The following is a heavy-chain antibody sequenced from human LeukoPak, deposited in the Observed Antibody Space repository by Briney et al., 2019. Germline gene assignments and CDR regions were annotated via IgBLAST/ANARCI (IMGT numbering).Heavy chain of an antibody. CDR2: INSDGSST. V-gene: IGHV3-74*01. CDR1: VFPFSSYW. Sequence: QPGGSLRLSCAASVFPFSSYWMHWVRQAPGKGLVWVSRINSDGSSTSYADSVKGRFTIYRENAKNTLYLQMDSLRGEDTAVYYCARGDVNPIYDYDNSGYPWGQGTLVTVSS. D-gene: IGHD3-22*01. J-gene: IGHJ4*02. CDR3: ARGDVNPIYDYDNSGYP.